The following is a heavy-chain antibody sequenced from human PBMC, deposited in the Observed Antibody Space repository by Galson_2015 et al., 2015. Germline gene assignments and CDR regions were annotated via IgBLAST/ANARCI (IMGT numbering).Heavy chain of an antibody. D-gene: IGHD5-24*01. CDR2: IIPIFDSP. J-gene: IGHJ4*02. CDR3: ARGTGLGDFDY. Sequence: SVKVSCKATGDTISEYNISWVRQAPGQGLKWMGGIIPIFDSPNYAQRSQGRVTISADKSTSTVYMELSSLTSGDTAVYYCARGTGLGDFDYWGQGTLVTVSS. V-gene: IGHV1-69*06. CDR1: GDTISEYN.